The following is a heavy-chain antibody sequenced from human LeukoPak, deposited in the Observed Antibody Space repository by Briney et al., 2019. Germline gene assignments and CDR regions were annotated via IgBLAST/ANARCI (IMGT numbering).Heavy chain of an antibody. V-gene: IGHV4-34*01. Sequence: SETLSLTCTVSGGSISSYYWSWIRQPAGKGLEWIGEINHSGSTNYNPSLKSRVTISVDTSKNQFSLKLSSVTAADTAVYYCARAPPGYSSSWYFDYWGQGTLVTVSS. CDR1: GGSISSYY. CDR3: ARAPPGYSSSWYFDY. D-gene: IGHD6-13*01. CDR2: INHSGST. J-gene: IGHJ4*02.